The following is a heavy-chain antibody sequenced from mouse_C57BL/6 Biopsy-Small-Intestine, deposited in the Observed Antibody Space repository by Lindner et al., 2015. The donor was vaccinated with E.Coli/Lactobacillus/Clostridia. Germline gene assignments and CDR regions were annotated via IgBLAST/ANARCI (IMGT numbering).Heavy chain of an antibody. CDR2: ISSGGSYT. D-gene: IGHD1-1*01. V-gene: IGHV5-6*01. Sequence: VQLQESGGDLVKPGGSLKLSCAASGFTFSSYGMSWVRQTPDKRLEWVATISSGGSYTYYPDSVKGRFTISRDNATNTLYLQMSSLKSEDTAMYYCARQDYYGSSYSYYFDYWGQGTTLTVSS. CDR3: ARQDYYGSSYSYYFDY. CDR1: GFTFSSYG. J-gene: IGHJ2*01.